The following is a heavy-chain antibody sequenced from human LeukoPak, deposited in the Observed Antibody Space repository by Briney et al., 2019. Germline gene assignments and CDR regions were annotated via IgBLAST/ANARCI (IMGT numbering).Heavy chain of an antibody. J-gene: IGHJ4*02. Sequence: PSETLSLTCTVSGYSISSGHYWGWIRQPPGKGLEWIGSIYYSGSTYYNPSLKSRVTISVDTSKNQFSLKLSSVTAADTAVYYCAGYSSSWHGIDYWGQGTLVTVSS. CDR3: AGYSSSWHGIDY. CDR2: IYYSGST. CDR1: GYSISSGHY. D-gene: IGHD6-13*01. V-gene: IGHV4-38-2*02.